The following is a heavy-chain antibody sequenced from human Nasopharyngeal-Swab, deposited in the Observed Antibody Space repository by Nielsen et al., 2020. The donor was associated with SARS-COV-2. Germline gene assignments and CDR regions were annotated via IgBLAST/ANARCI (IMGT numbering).Heavy chain of an antibody. D-gene: IGHD3-10*01. J-gene: IGHJ4*02. V-gene: IGHV1-2*06. CDR2: INPNSGGT. CDR3: AAGSGSYGGHWNY. Sequence: ASVKVSCKASGYTFTGYYMYWVRQAPGQGLEWMGRINPNSGGTNYAQKFQGRVTMTRDTSISTAYMELSRLRSDDTAVYYCAAGSGSYGGHWNYWGQGTLVTVSS. CDR1: GYTFTGYY.